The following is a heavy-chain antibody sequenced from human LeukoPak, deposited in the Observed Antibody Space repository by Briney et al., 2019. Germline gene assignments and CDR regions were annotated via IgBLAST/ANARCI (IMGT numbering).Heavy chain of an antibody. CDR1: GYRFTNYW. V-gene: IGHV5-51*01. J-gene: IGHJ4*02. D-gene: IGHD3-22*01. Sequence: GESLKISRKGSGYRFTNYWIGWVRPMPGKGLELMGSIYPGDSDIRYSPSFQGQVTISADKSFTTAYLQWRSLKTSDTAIYYCTRQGVYYSDSSAFYYWGQGTRVTVSS. CDR2: IYPGDSDI. CDR3: TRQGVYYSDSSAFYY.